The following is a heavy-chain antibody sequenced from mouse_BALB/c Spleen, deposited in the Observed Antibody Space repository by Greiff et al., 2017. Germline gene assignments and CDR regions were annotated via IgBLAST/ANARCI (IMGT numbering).Heavy chain of an antibody. D-gene: IGHD2-2*01. Sequence: EVMLVESGGGLVKPGGSLKLSCAASGFTFSSYAMSWVRQTPEKRLEWVASISSGGSTYYPDSVKGRFTISRDNARNILYLQMSSLRSEDTAMYYCARRYYGYDGYAMDYWGQGTSVTVSS. CDR2: ISSGGST. V-gene: IGHV5-6-5*01. J-gene: IGHJ4*01. CDR3: ARRYYGYDGYAMDY. CDR1: GFTFSSYA.